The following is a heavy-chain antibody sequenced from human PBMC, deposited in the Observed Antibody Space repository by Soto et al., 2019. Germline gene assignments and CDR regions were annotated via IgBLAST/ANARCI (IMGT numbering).Heavy chain of an antibody. CDR2: FDPEDGET. J-gene: IGHJ6*03. D-gene: IGHD3-9*01. Sequence: ASVKVSCKVSGYTLTELSMHWVRQAPGKGLEWMGGFDPEDGETIYAQKFQGRVTMTEDTSTDTAYMELSSLRSEDTAVYYCARGPLRYFDWFQYRSYYYYMDVWGKGTTVTVSS. CDR3: ARGPLRYFDWFQYRSYYYYMDV. CDR1: GYTLTELS. V-gene: IGHV1-24*01.